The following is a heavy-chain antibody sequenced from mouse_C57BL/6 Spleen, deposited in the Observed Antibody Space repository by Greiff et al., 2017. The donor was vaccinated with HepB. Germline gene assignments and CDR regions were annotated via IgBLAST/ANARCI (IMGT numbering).Heavy chain of an antibody. CDR2: ISSGGDYI. CDR1: GFTFSSYA. J-gene: IGHJ3*01. CDR3: TRDHGYTEGFAY. D-gene: IGHD2-2*01. Sequence: EVQVVESGEGLVKPGGSLKLSCAASGFTFSSYAMSWVRQTPEKRLEWVAYISSGGDYIYYADTVKGRFTISRDNARNTLYLQMSSLKSEDTAMYYCTRDHGYTEGFAYWGQGTLVTVSA. V-gene: IGHV5-9-1*02.